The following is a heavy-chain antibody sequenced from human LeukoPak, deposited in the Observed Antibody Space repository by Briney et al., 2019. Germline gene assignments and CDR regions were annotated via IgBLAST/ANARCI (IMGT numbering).Heavy chain of an antibody. CDR3: AKVDDGDILIDY. Sequence: GGSLRLSCAASGFTFDDYAMHWVRQGPGKGLEWVSLISWDGGSTFYADSVKGRFAISRDNSKNSLYLQMNSLRAEDTALYYCAKVDDGDILIDYWGQGTLVTVSS. D-gene: IGHD4-17*01. J-gene: IGHJ4*02. V-gene: IGHV3-43D*03. CDR2: ISWDGGST. CDR1: GFTFDDYA.